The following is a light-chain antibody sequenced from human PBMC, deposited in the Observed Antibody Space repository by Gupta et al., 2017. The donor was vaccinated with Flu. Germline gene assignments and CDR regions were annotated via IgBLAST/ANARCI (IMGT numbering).Light chain of an antibody. J-gene: IGKJ3*01. CDR3: QQYKNWHPGIFT. Sequence: EIVMTQSPATLSVSPGERATLSCRASQSVSSNLAWYQQKPGQAPRPLIYGASTRATGITARFSGSGSGTECTLTISSLQSEEFAVYYCQQYKNWHPGIFTFGHGTKVDIK. CDR2: GAS. CDR1: QSVSSN. V-gene: IGKV3-15*01.